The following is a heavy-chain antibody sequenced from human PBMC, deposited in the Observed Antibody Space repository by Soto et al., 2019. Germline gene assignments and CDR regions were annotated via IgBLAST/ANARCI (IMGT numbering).Heavy chain of an antibody. V-gene: IGHV3-23*01. CDR1: GFTFNNYA. J-gene: IGHJ4*02. D-gene: IGHD3-10*01. Sequence: EVQLLESGGGLVQPGGSLRLSCAASGFTFNNYAMTWVRQAPGKGLEWVSAISGGGDTTAYADSVKGRFTVSRDGSKNTLYLQMTSLRAEDTALYYCAKGRGASGSLTPRVASWGQGTLVTVSS. CDR2: ISGGGDTT. CDR3: AKGRGASGSLTPRVAS.